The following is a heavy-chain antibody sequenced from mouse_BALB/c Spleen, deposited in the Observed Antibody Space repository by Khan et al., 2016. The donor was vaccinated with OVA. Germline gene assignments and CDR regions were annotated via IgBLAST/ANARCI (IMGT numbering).Heavy chain of an antibody. D-gene: IGHD3-1*01. V-gene: IGHV1-4*01. CDR1: GYTFTSYT. J-gene: IGHJ2*01. CDR2: INPSSGYT. CDR3: SSEGTGVAY. Sequence: QVQLQQSGAELVKPGASVKMSCKASGYTFTSYTMHWVQQRPGQGLEWIGYINPSSGYTKYTQKFKDKVTFTADKSSSTAYMQLSSLTSEDSAVFYYSSEGTGVAYWGQGTTLTVSA.